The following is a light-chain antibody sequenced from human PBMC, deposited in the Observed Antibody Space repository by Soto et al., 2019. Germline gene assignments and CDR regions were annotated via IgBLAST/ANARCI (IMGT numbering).Light chain of an antibody. J-gene: IGKJ1*01. Sequence: DIVMTQSPDSLAVSLGERATINCKSSQSILYSSNNMNYLAWYQQKPGQPPKLLIHWASTRESGVPDRFSGSGSGTDFTLTITSLQAEDVAVYYCQQYYTIPPWTFGRGTKVEIK. CDR3: QQYYTIPPWT. V-gene: IGKV4-1*01. CDR1: QSILYSSNNMNY. CDR2: WAS.